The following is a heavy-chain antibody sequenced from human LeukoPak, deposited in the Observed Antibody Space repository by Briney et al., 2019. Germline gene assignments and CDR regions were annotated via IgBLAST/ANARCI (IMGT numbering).Heavy chain of an antibody. Sequence: SETRSLTCTVAGGSISSDVHYWDWIRQAPGKGLEWIGSLLYNGNTWSNSTLKRRVTISVDTSKNQFSLKLSSVTAADTAVYYYARMGGWYDYWCQGTLVTVSS. CDR1: GGSISSDVHY. D-gene: IGHD6-19*01. CDR3: ARMGGWYDY. V-gene: IGHV4-39*01. J-gene: IGHJ4*02. CDR2: LLYNGNT.